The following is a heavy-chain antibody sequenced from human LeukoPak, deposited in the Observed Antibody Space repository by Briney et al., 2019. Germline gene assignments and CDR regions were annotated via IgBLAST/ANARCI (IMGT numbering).Heavy chain of an antibody. CDR2: INPNSGDT. Sequence: ASVKVSCKASGYTFSGYYMHWVRQAPGQGLEWMGWINPNSGDTNYAQKFQGRVSMTRDTSINTAYMELSRLRSDDTSVYYCARTLRNYYYGMDVWGQGTTVTVSS. CDR3: ARTLRNYYYGMDV. V-gene: IGHV1-2*02. J-gene: IGHJ6*02. CDR1: GYTFSGYY. D-gene: IGHD4-17*01.